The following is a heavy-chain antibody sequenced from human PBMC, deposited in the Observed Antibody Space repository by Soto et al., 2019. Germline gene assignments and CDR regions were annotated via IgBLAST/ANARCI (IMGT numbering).Heavy chain of an antibody. D-gene: IGHD2-21*02. CDR2: IIPIFGTA. CDR1: GGTFSSYA. J-gene: IGHJ1*01. CDR3: ARDRTCGGDCYYSVVAYAPYFQH. V-gene: IGHV1-69*13. Sequence: SVKVSCKASGGTFSSYAISWVRQAPGQGLEWMGGIIPIFGTANYAQKFQGRVTITADESTSTAYMELSSLRSEDTAVYYCARDRTCGGDCYYSVVAYAPYFQHWGQGTLVTVSS.